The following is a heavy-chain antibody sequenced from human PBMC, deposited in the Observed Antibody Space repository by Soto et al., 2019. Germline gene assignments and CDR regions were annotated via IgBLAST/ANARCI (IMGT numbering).Heavy chain of an antibody. D-gene: IGHD1-1*01. J-gene: IGHJ4*02. CDR2: IYYSGST. V-gene: IGHV4-59*08. CDR3: ARRYGYSFDY. Sequence: QVQLQESGPGLVKPSETLSLTCTVSGGSISSYYWSWIRQPPGKGLEWIGYIYYSGSTNYNPSLRGRVTISVDTSTNQFSLKLSSVTAAATAVYYCARRYGYSFDYWGQGTLVTVSS. CDR1: GGSISSYY.